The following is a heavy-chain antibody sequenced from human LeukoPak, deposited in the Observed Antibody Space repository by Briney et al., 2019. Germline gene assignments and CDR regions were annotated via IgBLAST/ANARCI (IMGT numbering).Heavy chain of an antibody. V-gene: IGHV3-30*04. Sequence: PGGPLRLSCAASGFTFSSYAMHWVRQAPGKGLEWVAVISYDGSNKYYADSVKGRFTISRDNSKNTLYLQMNSLRAEDTAVYYCAKDSSGYDYGGQGTLVTVSS. CDR1: GFTFSSYA. D-gene: IGHD3-22*01. CDR2: ISYDGSNK. J-gene: IGHJ4*02. CDR3: AKDSSGYDY.